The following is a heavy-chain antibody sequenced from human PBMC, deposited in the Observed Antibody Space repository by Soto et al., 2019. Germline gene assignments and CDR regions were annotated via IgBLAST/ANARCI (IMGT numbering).Heavy chain of an antibody. D-gene: IGHD6-13*01. CDR3: ARRRGSSWYSDY. V-gene: IGHV4-39*01. CDR2: IYHSGST. CDR1: GGSISSSSYF. Sequence: SETLSLTCTVSGGSISSSSYFWGWIRLPPGKGLEWIGTIYHSGSTYYNPSLKSRVTISVDTSKNQFSLKLTSVTAADTAVYYCARRRGSSWYSDYWGQGTLVTVSS. J-gene: IGHJ4*02.